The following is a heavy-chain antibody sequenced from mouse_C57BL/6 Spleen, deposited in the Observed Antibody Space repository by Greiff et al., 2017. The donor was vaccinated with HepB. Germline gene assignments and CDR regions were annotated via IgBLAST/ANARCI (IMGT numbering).Heavy chain of an antibody. J-gene: IGHJ1*03. V-gene: IGHV5-12*01. CDR2: ISNGGGST. Sequence: EVHLVESGGGLVQPGGSLKLSCAASGFTFSDYYMYWVRQTPEKRLEWVAYISNGGGSTYYPDTVKGRFTISRDNAKNTLYLQMSRLKSEDTAMYYCARHDYYGSRRYFDVWGTGTTVTVSS. D-gene: IGHD1-1*01. CDR1: GFTFSDYY. CDR3: ARHDYYGSRRYFDV.